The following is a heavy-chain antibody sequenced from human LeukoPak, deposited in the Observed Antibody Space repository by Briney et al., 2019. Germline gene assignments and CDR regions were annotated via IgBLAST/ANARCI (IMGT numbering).Heavy chain of an antibody. D-gene: IGHD5-12*01. V-gene: IGHV4-34*01. CDR3: ARGPRWLRTFDY. CDR2: ISHSGIT. J-gene: IGHJ4*02. CDR1: GSFGGYY. Sequence: SETLSLTCAGGSFGGYYWSWIRQPPGKGLEWIGEISHSGITNYNPSLKSRVTISVDTSKNQFSLKLRSVTAADTAVYYCARGPRWLRTFDYWGQGTLVTVSS.